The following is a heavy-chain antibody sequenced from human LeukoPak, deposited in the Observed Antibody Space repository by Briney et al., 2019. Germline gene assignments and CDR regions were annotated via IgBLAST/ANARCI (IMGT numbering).Heavy chain of an antibody. CDR1: GGSFSGYY. J-gene: IGHJ2*01. D-gene: IGHD3-9*01. CDR2: INHSGST. V-gene: IGHV4-34*01. CDR3: ARGVYDILTGYYSVYWYFDL. Sequence: SETLSLTCAVYGGSFSGYYWSWIRQPPGKGLEWIGEINHSGSTNYNPSLKSRVTISVDTSKNQFSLKLSYVTAADTAVYYCARGVYDILTGYYSVYWYFDLWGRGTLVTVSS.